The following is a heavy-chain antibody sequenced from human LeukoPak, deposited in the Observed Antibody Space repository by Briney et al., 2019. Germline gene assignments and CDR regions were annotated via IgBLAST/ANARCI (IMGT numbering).Heavy chain of an antibody. CDR1: GGSISSYY. CDR2: IYTSGST. CDR3: ARRTDSGSYRVYAFDI. V-gene: IGHV4-4*07. J-gene: IGHJ3*02. Sequence: SETLSLTCTVSGGSISSYYWSWIRQPAGKGLEWIGRIYTSGSTNYNPSLKSRVTMSVDTSKNQFSLKLSSVTAADTAVYYCARRTDSGSYRVYAFDIWGRGTMVTVSS. D-gene: IGHD1-26*01.